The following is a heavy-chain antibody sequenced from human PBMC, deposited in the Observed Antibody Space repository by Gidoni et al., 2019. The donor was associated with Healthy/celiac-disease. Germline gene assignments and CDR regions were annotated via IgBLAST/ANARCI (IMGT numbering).Heavy chain of an antibody. CDR3: ARGFPLVAPYHEGFDY. CDR2: INPSGGST. J-gene: IGHJ4*02. CDR1: GYTFTSYY. Sequence: QVQLVQSGAEVKKPGASVKVSCKASGYTFTSYYMHWVRQAPGQGLEWMGIINPSGGSTSYAQKFQGRVTMTRDTSTSTVYMELSSLRSEDTAVYYCARGFPLVAPYHEGFDYWGQGTLVTVSS. D-gene: IGHD5-12*01. V-gene: IGHV1-46*01.